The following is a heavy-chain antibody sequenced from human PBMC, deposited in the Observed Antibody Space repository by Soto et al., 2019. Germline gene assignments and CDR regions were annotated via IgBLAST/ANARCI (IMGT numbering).Heavy chain of an antibody. CDR1: ASTAGTNY. CDR2: TYTGGST. J-gene: IGHJ5*02. CDR3: ANWLAP. Sequence: GRCLRLSCAPSASTAGTNYMSCDRQAPGKGLEWVAATYTGGSTYYADSVKGRFTISRNNSKNTLTLQMNTLSAKDRAVYSCANWLAPLGQGTLVTVSS. V-gene: IGHV3-53*01.